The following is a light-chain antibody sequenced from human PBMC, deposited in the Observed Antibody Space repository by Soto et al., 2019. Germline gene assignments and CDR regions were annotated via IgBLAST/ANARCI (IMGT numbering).Light chain of an antibody. CDR3: QQYGSSPPVT. V-gene: IGKV3-20*01. J-gene: IGKJ4*01. CDR2: GAS. Sequence: EIVLRQSPGTLSLSPGERSTLSCRASQSVSSSYLAWYQQKPGQAPRLLIYGASSRATGIPDRFSGSGSGTDFTLTISRLEPEDFAVYYCQQYGSSPPVTFGGGTKVDIK. CDR1: QSVSSSY.